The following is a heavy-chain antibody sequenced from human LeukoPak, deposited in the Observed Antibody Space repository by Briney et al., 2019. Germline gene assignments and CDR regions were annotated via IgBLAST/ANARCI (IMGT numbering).Heavy chain of an antibody. CDR3: ARLRFPPANFFDY. V-gene: IGHV4-39*01. CDR1: GGSIGSSSYY. J-gene: IGHJ4*02. Sequence: PSETLSLTCTVSGGSIGSSSYYWGWIRQPPGKGLEWIGSMYYSGSTYYNPSLKSRVTISIDTSKNQFSLKLSSVTAADTAVYYCARLRFPPANFFDYWGQGTLVTVSS. CDR2: MYYSGST. D-gene: IGHD6-25*01.